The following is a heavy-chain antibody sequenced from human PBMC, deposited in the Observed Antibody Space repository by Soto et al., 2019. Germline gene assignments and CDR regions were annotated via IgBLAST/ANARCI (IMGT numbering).Heavy chain of an antibody. CDR3: TIGDMGTSVGYYYYGMNF. J-gene: IGHJ6*02. D-gene: IGHD5-18*01. CDR2: IYYSGST. V-gene: IGHV4-31*03. Sequence: QVQLQESGPGLVKPSQTLSLTCTVSGGSISSGGYYWSWIRQHPGKGVEWIGYIYYSGSTYYNPSLTVRVILSVDTYRNPFSLQLRSVTAADTAAYYCTIGDMGTSVGYYYYGMNFWGHGTTVAVSS. CDR1: GGSISSGGYY.